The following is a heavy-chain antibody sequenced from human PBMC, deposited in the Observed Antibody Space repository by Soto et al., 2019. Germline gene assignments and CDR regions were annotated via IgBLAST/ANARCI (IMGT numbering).Heavy chain of an antibody. CDR2: INHRGST. D-gene: IGHD6-19*01. J-gene: IGHJ4*02. V-gene: IGHV4-34*01. CDR3: ARGRVGSGSAFDY. CDR1: GGSFSGHY. Sequence: QVQVQQWGAGLLKPSETLSLTCAVYGGSFSGHYWSWIRQPPGKGLEWIGEINHRGSTNYNPSLKSRVTISVDRSKNQFSLKLNSVPAADTAVYYCARGRVGSGSAFDYWGQGTLVTVSS.